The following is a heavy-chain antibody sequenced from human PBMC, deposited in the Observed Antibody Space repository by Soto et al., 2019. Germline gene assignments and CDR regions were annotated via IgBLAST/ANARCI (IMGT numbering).Heavy chain of an antibody. CDR1: GFTFSSNS. D-gene: IGHD3-3*01. J-gene: IGHJ5*02. CDR3: ARVIWSGHLTSDL. CDR2: ISSSSSTI. V-gene: IGHV3-48*02. Sequence: VQVVESGGGLVQPGGSLRLSCAASGFTFSSNSMNWVRQAPGKGLEWISYISSSSSTIYADSVKGRFTSSRDNAKNSLYLQMNSLRDEDTAVYYCARVIWSGHLTSDLWGQGTRVTVSS.